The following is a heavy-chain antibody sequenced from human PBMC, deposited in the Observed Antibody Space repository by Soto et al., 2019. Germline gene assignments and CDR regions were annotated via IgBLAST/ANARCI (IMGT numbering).Heavy chain of an antibody. Sequence: QVQLVESGGGVVQPGGSLRLSCVASGFTFSGFGMHWVRQAPGKGLEWVAVISYDGATQYYRDSVKGRFAVSRDTSRNTLNLQMNSLRVEDSAIYYCGKMRDRGARHFYYGMEAWGQGTTVTV. V-gene: IGHV3-30*18. D-gene: IGHD3-10*01. J-gene: IGHJ6*02. CDR2: ISYDGATQ. CDR1: GFTFSGFG. CDR3: GKMRDRGARHFYYGMEA.